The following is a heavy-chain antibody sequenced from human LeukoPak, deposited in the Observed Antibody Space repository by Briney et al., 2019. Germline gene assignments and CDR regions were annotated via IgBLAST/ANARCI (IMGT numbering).Heavy chain of an antibody. CDR2: ISGSGGST. D-gene: IGHD5-18*01. J-gene: IGHJ4*02. CDR3: AKDGHRGYRYGYGFDY. V-gene: IGHV3-23*01. CDR1: GVTFSSYA. Sequence: GSLRLSCAASGVTFSSYAMSWVRQAPGKGLEWVSAISGSGGSTYYADSVKGRFTISRDNSKNTLYLQMNSLRAEDTAVYYCAKDGHRGYRYGYGFDYWGQGTLVTVSS.